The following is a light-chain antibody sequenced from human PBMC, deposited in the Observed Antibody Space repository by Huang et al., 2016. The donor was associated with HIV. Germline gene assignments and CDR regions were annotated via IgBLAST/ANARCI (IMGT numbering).Light chain of an antibody. CDR1: QSISTY. CDR3: QQRSEWHT. Sequence: EIVLTQSPATLSLSPGERATLSCRASQSISTYLAWYQHRPGQSPRLLIYEASKRAGGVPTRFSGRGSGTDFTLTSSSLEPEEFAVYFCQQRSEWHTVGGGTRVDI. V-gene: IGKV3-11*01. J-gene: IGKJ4*01. CDR2: EAS.